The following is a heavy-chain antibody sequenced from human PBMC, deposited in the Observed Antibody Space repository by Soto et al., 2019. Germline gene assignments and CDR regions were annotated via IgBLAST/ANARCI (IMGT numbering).Heavy chain of an antibody. CDR3: AKYWQEVSGFGMDV. CDR1: GLTFSSYA. D-gene: IGHD2-15*01. V-gene: IGHV3-23*01. Sequence: EVQLLESGGGLVQPGGSLRLSCVASGLTFSSYAMSWVRQGPGKGLEWVSVISSGGGSTYYADSVKGRFTISRDNSKNTFYLRMNNLRADDTAVCFCAKYWQEVSGFGMDVWGQGTTVTVSS. J-gene: IGHJ6*01. CDR2: ISSGGGST.